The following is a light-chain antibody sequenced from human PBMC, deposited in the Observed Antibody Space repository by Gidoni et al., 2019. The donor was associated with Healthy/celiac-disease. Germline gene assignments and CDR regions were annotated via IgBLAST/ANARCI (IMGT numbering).Light chain of an antibody. CDR1: HDISNY. J-gene: IGKJ2*01. V-gene: IGKV1-33*01. CDR3: QQYDNLPYT. Sequence: DIQMTQSPSSLSASVGDRVTITCQASHDISNYLNWYQQKPGKAPKLLIYDASNLETGVPSRFSGSGSGTDFTFTISSLQPEDIATYYCQQYDNLPYTFGQGPKLEIK. CDR2: DAS.